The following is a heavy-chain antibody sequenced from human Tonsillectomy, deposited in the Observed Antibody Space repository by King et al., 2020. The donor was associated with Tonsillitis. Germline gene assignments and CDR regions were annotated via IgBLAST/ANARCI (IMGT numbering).Heavy chain of an antibody. V-gene: IGHV3-53*01. CDR1: GFTVSCNY. J-gene: IGHJ4*02. CDR2: IYSVWST. D-gene: IGHD2-15*01. Sequence: VQLVESGGGLIQPGGSLRLSCAASGFTVSCNYMSWVRQAPGKGLEWVSVIYSVWSTYYADSVKGRFTISRDNSKNTLYLKLNSLRAEDTAVYYCARGDGGYCSGGSCYLHYWGQGTLVTVSS. CDR3: ARGDGGYCSGGSCYLHY.